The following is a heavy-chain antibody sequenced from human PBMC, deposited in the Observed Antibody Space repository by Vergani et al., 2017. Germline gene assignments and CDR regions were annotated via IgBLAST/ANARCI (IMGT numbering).Heavy chain of an antibody. J-gene: IGHJ2*01. D-gene: IGHD2-21*01. Sequence: QVRLEESGPGLVKPSETLSLTCSVSGYSIGSGFYWAWIRQSPGEGLRWLTSIHNRGKTYHNPSLKSRVSVSLDTSKNRFSLNLTSVTAIDTAVYYCARSQGDYWYFDLWGPGSLVTVSS. CDR3: ARSQGDYWYFDL. V-gene: IGHV4-38-2*01. CDR2: IHNRGKT. CDR1: GYSIGSGFY.